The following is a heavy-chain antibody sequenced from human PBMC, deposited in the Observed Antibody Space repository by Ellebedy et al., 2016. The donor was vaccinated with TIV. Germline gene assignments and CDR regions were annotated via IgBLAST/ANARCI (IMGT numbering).Heavy chain of an antibody. V-gene: IGHV1-3*01. D-gene: IGHD5-12*01. CDR3: ARDLTVARMTYGMDV. CDR2: INAGNGNT. Sequence: ASVKVSCXASGYTFTSYAMHWVRQAPGQRLEWMGWINAGNGNTKYSQKFQGRVTITRDTSASTAYMELSSLRSEDTAVYYCARDLTVARMTYGMDVWGQGTTVTVSS. J-gene: IGHJ6*02. CDR1: GYTFTSYA.